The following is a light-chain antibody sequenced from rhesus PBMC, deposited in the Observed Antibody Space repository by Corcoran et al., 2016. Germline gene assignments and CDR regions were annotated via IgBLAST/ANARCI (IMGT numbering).Light chain of an antibody. J-gene: IGKJ1*01. CDR2: AAS. V-gene: IGKV1-18*01. CDR3: QQGSHTPWT. Sequence: DIQMTQSPSSLSASVGDKVTITCRASQAISSWLAWYQQKPGKAPNLLIHAASNLHSGVPARFICSGSGTDYSRTISGRQPEDFAIYYCQQGSHTPWTFGQGTRVEIK. CDR1: QAISSW.